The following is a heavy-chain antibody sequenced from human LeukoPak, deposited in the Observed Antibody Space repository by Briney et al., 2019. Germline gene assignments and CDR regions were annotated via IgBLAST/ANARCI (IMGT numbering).Heavy chain of an antibody. CDR1: GSTFSSYA. V-gene: IGHV3-23*01. Sequence: GGSLRLSCAASGSTFSSYAMSWVRQAPGKGLEWVSAISGSGGSTYYADSVKGRFTISRDNSKNTLYLQMNSLRAEDTAVYYCARGVWGEAGLFDYWGQGTLVTVSS. CDR2: ISGSGGST. J-gene: IGHJ4*02. D-gene: IGHD3-16*01. CDR3: ARGVWGEAGLFDY.